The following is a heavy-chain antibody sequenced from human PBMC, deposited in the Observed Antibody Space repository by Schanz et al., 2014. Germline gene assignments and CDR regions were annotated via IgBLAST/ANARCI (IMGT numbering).Heavy chain of an antibody. J-gene: IGHJ6*03. V-gene: IGHV1-8*01. CDR3: ARALKGKVAMGGVIGAQNYDYMAV. Sequence: QVQLVQSGAEVKKPGASVKVSCTASGFNFNNYDINWVRQATGQGLEWMGWMNPKTGNTDHAQKFQGRVSMTWDTSTSTAYLDLSRLRSEDTGVYYCARALKGKVAMGGVIGAQNYDYMAVWGKGTTIAVSS. CDR2: MNPKTGNT. CDR1: GFNFNNYD. D-gene: IGHD2-21*01.